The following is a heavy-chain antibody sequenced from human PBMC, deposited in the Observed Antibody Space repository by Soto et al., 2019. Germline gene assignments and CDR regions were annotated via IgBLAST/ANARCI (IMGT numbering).Heavy chain of an antibody. Sequence: EVQLVESGGGLVQPGGSLRLCCAASGFTFGYYWMSWVRQVPGKGLEWLATIKLAASEKKYVDSVKGRFTLSRDNAKNALYLQMDSLRAEDTAVYYCPRDSGYDSGTSVNHDLDYWGHGTLVTVSP. CDR2: IKLAASEK. J-gene: IGHJ4*01. D-gene: IGHD3-10*01. V-gene: IGHV3-7*01. CDR1: GFTFGYYW. CDR3: PRDSGYDSGTSVNHDLDY.